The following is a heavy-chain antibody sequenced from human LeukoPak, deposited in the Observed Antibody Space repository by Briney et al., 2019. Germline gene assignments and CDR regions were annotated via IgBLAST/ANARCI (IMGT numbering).Heavy chain of an antibody. CDR3: ARGISYYGSEKYTWFDP. D-gene: IGHD3-10*01. Sequence: ASVKVSCKASGYTFTSYYMHWVRQAPGQGLEWMGIINPSGGSTSYAQKFQGRVTMTRDMSTSTVYMELSSLRSEDTAVYYCARGISYYGSEKYTWFDPWGQGTLVTVSS. V-gene: IGHV1-46*01. CDR1: GYTFTSYY. CDR2: INPSGGST. J-gene: IGHJ5*02.